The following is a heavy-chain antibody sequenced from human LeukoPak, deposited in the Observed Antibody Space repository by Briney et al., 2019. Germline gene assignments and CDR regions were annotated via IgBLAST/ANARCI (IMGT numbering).Heavy chain of an antibody. CDR2: INPNSGGT. Sequence: GASVKVSCKASGYTFTGYYMHWVRQAPGQGLEWMGWINPNSGGTNYAQKFQGRVTMTRDTSTSTAYMELSRLRSDDTAVYYCAQDYVTVTKFFPDAFDIWGQGTMVTVSS. J-gene: IGHJ3*02. D-gene: IGHD4-17*01. CDR3: AQDYVTVTKFFPDAFDI. CDR1: GYTFTGYY. V-gene: IGHV1-2*02.